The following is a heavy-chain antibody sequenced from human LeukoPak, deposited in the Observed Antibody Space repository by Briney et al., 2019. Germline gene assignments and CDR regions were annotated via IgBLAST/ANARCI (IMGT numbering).Heavy chain of an antibody. CDR3: ARLPYNSAEYFQH. V-gene: IGHV1-2*02. CDR2: INPNSGGT. CDR1: GYTFTGYY. J-gene: IGHJ1*01. D-gene: IGHD1-14*01. Sequence: ASVKVSCEASGYTFTGYYMHWVRQAPGQGLEWMGWINPNSGGTNYAQKFQGRVTMTRDTSISTAYMVLSRLRSDDTAVYYCARLPYNSAEYFQHWGQGTLVTVSS.